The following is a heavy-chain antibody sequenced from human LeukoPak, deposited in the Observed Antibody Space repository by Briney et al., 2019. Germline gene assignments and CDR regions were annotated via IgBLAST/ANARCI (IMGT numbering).Heavy chain of an antibody. J-gene: IGHJ6*03. CDR1: GYTFTGYY. V-gene: IGHV1-2*02. CDR2: INPNSGGT. D-gene: IGHD5-24*01. CDR3: ARQDGYNLPYYYYYYMDV. Sequence: ASVKVSCKASGYTFTGYYMHWVRQAPGQGLEWMGWINPNSGGTNYAQKFQGRVTMTRDTSISTAYMELSRLRSDDTAVYYCARQDGYNLPYYYYYYMDVWGKGTTVTVSS.